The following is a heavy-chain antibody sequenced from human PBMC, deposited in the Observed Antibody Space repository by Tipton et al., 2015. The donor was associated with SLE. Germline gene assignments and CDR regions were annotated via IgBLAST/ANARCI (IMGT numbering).Heavy chain of an antibody. Sequence: QLVQSGAEVKKPGESLRISCMASGYSFTDTWIGWVRQMPGKGLEWMGFIYPGDSDTRYSPSFQGQVTLSVDKSIDTAYLHWSTLKASDTAIYYCARYMGETLAKNWFDPWGQGTLVTVSS. CDR1: GYSFTDTW. CDR2: IYPGDSDT. CDR3: ARYMGETLAKNWFDP. J-gene: IGHJ5*02. D-gene: IGHD5-12*01. V-gene: IGHV5-51*03.